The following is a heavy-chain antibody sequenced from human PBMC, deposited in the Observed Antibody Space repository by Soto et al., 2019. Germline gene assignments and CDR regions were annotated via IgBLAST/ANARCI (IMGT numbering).Heavy chain of an antibody. V-gene: IGHV3-64*01. CDR2: ISSNGGST. CDR3: ARGVAVAGTSFDY. J-gene: IGHJ4*02. D-gene: IGHD6-19*01. CDR1: GFTFSSYA. Sequence: EVQLVESGGGLVQPGGSLRLSCAASGFTFSSYAMHWVRQAPGKGLEYVSAISSNGGSTYYANSVKGRFTISGDNSKNTLYLQMGSLRAEDMAVYYCARGVAVAGTSFDYWGQGTLVTVSS.